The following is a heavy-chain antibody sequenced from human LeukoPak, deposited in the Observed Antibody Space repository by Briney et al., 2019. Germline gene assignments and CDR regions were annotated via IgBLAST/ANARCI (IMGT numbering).Heavy chain of an antibody. CDR3: ARDREGFYYYMDV. Sequence: GASVKVSCKASGYTFTGYYMHWVRQAPGQGLEWMGWINPNSGGTNYAQKFQGRVTMTRDTSISTAYMELSRLRSDDTAVYYCARDREGFYYYMDVWGKGTTVTVSS. CDR2: INPNSGGT. J-gene: IGHJ6*03. CDR1: GYTFTGYY. V-gene: IGHV1-2*02.